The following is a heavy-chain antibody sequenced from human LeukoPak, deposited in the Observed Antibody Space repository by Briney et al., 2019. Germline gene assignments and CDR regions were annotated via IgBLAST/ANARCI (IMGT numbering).Heavy chain of an antibody. Sequence: ASVTVSCTASGYTFTSYGIRWVRQAPGQGLEWMGWINTYNGNTMYAQKLQGRVTMTADTSTNTAYMELRSLRSDDTAVYYCARDTNFVPDYWGQGTLITVS. J-gene: IGHJ4*02. CDR2: INTYNGNT. CDR3: ARDTNFVPDY. V-gene: IGHV1-18*01. D-gene: IGHD2-2*01. CDR1: GYTFTSYG.